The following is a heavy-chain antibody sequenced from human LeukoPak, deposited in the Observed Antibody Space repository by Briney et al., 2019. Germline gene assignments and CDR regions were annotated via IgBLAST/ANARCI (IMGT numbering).Heavy chain of an antibody. CDR2: ISAYNGNT. CDR1: GYTFTSYG. Sequence: EASVKVSCKASGYTFTSYGISWVRQAPGQGLEWMGWISAYNGNTNYAQKLQGRVTMTTDTSTSTAYMELRSLRSDDTAVYYCASARGSDNWNYHWFDPWGQGTLVTVSS. J-gene: IGHJ5*02. V-gene: IGHV1-18*01. CDR3: ASARGSDNWNYHWFDP. D-gene: IGHD1-7*01.